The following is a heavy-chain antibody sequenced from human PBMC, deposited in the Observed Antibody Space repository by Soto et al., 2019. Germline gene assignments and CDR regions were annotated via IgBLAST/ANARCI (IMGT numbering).Heavy chain of an antibody. Sequence: QVQLVQSGAEVKKPGASVKVSCKASGYTFTSYAMHWVRQAPGQRLEWMGWINAGNGNTKYSQKFQGRVTITRDTSXXTXYMXLSSLRSEDTAVYYCASSSVVVVAATHYYYYGMDVWGQGTTVTVSS. CDR1: GYTFTSYA. J-gene: IGHJ6*02. D-gene: IGHD2-15*01. V-gene: IGHV1-3*01. CDR3: ASSSVVVVAATHYYYYGMDV. CDR2: INAGNGNT.